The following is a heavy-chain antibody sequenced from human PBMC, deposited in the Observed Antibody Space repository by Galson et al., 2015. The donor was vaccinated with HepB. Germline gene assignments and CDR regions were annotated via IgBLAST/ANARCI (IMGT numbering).Heavy chain of an antibody. V-gene: IGHV3-23*01. CDR2: IGGYGFDT. CDR3: AKGQPRTSIFGVVIMAWDY. CDR1: GFTFSSCA. D-gene: IGHD3-3*02. J-gene: IGHJ4*02. Sequence: GSLRLSCAASGFTFSSCAMTWVRQAPGKGLEWISSIGGYGFDTYYADSVKGRFTISRDNSKNTVYLQMNSLRVDDTAVYFCAKGQPRTSIFGVVIMAWDYWGRGTLVTVSS.